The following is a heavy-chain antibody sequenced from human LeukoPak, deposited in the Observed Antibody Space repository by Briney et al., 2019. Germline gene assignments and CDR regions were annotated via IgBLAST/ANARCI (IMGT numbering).Heavy chain of an antibody. V-gene: IGHV5-51*01. Sequence: GESLKISCKGSGYTFTSYWIGWVRQMPGKGLEWMGIIYPGDSDTRYSPSFQGQVSISVDKSISTAYLQWTSLKASDTAMYYCARAVYGSGSYYWNYWGQGTLVTVSS. CDR2: IYPGDSDT. CDR1: GYTFTSYW. J-gene: IGHJ4*02. CDR3: ARAVYGSGSYYWNY. D-gene: IGHD3-10*01.